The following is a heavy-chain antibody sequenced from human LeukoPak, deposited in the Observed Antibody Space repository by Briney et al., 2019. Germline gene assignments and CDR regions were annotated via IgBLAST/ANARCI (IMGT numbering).Heavy chain of an antibody. D-gene: IGHD3-22*01. V-gene: IGHV3-30*03. CDR2: ISYDGSNK. J-gene: IGHJ4*02. Sequence: GGSLRLSCAASGFTFSSYGMHWVRQAPGKGLEWVAVISYDGSNKYYADSVKGRFTISRDNSKNTLYLQMNSLRAEDTAVYYCVRDWGYDSSGYWQKYFDTWGQGTLVTVSS. CDR1: GFTFSSYG. CDR3: VRDWGYDSSGYWQKYFDT.